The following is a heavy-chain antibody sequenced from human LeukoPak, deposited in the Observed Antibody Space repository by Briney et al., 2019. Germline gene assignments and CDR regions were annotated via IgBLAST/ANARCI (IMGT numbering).Heavy chain of an antibody. D-gene: IGHD3-22*01. CDR3: AREAFSSGYYDDY. V-gene: IGHV4-39*02. CDR1: GGSISSTSYY. Sequence: SETLSLTCTVSGGSISSTSYYWGWIRQPPGMGLEWIGSVYYSGSTYYNPSLKSRVTISVDTSKNQFSLKLSSVTAADTAVYYCAREAFSSGYYDDYWGQGTLVTVSS. CDR2: VYYSGST. J-gene: IGHJ4*02.